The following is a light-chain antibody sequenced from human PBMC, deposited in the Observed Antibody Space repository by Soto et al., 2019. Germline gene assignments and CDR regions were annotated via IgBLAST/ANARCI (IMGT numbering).Light chain of an antibody. Sequence: IHLTQSASSLSASFGDRVTITFRASQDIAIYLAWYQQKPGEAPKLLIYAASTLYGGVPSRFSGSGSGTDFALTITSLQAEDFTPYYCPQLPIYPSTFGGRTKADIK. V-gene: IGKV1-9*01. CDR2: AAS. J-gene: IGKJ4*01. CDR1: QDIAIY. CDR3: PQLPIYPST.